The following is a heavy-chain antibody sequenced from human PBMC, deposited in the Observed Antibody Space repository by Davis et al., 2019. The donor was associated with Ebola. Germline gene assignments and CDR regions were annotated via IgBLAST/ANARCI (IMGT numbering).Heavy chain of an antibody. CDR3: ARSLKY. V-gene: IGHV3-7*01. CDR1: GFTFSNAW. CDR2: IKQDGSEK. J-gene: IGHJ4*02. D-gene: IGHD1-26*01. Sequence: GGSLRLSCAASGFTFSNAWMSWVRQAPGKGLEWVANIKQDGSEKYYVDSVKGRFTISRDNAKNSLYLQMNSLRAEDTAVYYCARSLKYWGQGTLVTVSS.